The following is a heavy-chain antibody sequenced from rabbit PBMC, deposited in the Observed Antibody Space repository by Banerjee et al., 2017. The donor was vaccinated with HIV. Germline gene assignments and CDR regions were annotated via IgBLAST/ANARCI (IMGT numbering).Heavy chain of an antibody. D-gene: IGHD6-1*01. CDR3: ARDRPAYVGDGGAFDP. CDR1: GFSFSSSYY. V-gene: IGHV1S45*01. CDR2: IHAGSSGIT. J-gene: IGHJ2*01. Sequence: QEQLVESGGGLVRPEGSLTLTCTASGFSFSSSYYMCWVRQAPGKGLEWIACIHAGSSGITGYASWAKGRFTISKTSSTTVTLQMTSLTAADTATYFCARDRPAYVGDGGAFDPWGPGTLVTVS.